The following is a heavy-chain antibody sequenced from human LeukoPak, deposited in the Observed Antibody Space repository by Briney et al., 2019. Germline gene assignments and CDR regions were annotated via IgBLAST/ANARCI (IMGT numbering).Heavy chain of an antibody. CDR1: GGSISSGIYY. Sequence: SETLSLTCTVSGGSISSGIYYWSWIRQPAGKGLEWIGRIYTSGSTNYNPSLKSRVTISVDTSKNQFSLKLSSVTAADTAVHYCARDGTYYYDSSGPPTNFDIWGQGAMVTVSS. CDR3: ARDGTYYYDSSGPPTNFDI. V-gene: IGHV4-61*02. D-gene: IGHD3-22*01. CDR2: IYTSGST. J-gene: IGHJ3*02.